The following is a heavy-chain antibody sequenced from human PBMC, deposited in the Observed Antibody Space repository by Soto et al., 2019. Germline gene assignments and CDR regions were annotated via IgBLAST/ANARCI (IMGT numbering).Heavy chain of an antibody. Sequence: EVQLLESGGGLVQPGGSLRLSCAASGFTFSSYAMSWVRQAPGKGLEWGSAISGSGGSTYYADSVKGRFTISRDNSKNTLYLKMNSLRAEDTAVYYCAKATQWLVNNWFDPWGQGTLVTVSS. CDR1: GFTFSSYA. CDR2: ISGSGGST. J-gene: IGHJ5*02. CDR3: AKATQWLVNNWFDP. V-gene: IGHV3-23*01. D-gene: IGHD6-19*01.